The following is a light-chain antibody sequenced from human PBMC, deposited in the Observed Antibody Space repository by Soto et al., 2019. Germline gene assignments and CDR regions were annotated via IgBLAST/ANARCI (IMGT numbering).Light chain of an antibody. CDR1: RSVNSNY. J-gene: IGKJ4*01. CDR2: GAS. CDR3: QQYISSPRT. V-gene: IGKV3-20*01. Sequence: EIVMTQSPGTLSLSPGEGATLSCRASRSVNSNYLAWYQQKPGQAPSLLTYGASSRATDVPDRFSASGSGTDFALTISRLEPEDVAVYYCQQYISSPRTFGGGTKVDIK.